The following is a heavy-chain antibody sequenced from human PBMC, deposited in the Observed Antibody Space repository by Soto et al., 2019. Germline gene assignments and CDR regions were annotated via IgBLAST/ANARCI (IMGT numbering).Heavy chain of an antibody. Sequence: ESGGGLVQPGGSLRLSCAASGFTFSSYAMSWVRQAPGKGLEWVSAISGSGGSTYYADSVKGRFTISRDNSKNTLYLQMNSLRAEDTAVYYCASSITMIVVVKYAFDIWGQGTMVTVSS. CDR3: ASSITMIVVVKYAFDI. J-gene: IGHJ3*02. CDR1: GFTFSSYA. V-gene: IGHV3-23*01. D-gene: IGHD3-22*01. CDR2: ISGSGGST.